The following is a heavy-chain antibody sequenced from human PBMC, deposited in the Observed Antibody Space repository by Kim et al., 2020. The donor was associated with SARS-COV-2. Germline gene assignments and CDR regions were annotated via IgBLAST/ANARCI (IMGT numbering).Heavy chain of an antibody. Sequence: SETLSLTCTVSGGSISSSSYYWGWIRQPPGKGLEWIGSIYYSGSTYYNPSLKSRVTISVDTSKNQFSLKLSSVTAADTAVYYCARHSEWFDPWGQGTLVTVSS. CDR1: GGSISSSSYY. CDR2: IYYSGST. V-gene: IGHV4-39*01. J-gene: IGHJ5*02. CDR3: ARHSEWFDP. D-gene: IGHD3-10*01.